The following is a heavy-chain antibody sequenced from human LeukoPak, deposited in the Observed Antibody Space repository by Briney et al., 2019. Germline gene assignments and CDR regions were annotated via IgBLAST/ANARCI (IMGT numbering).Heavy chain of an antibody. CDR1: GASISSYY. CDR2: VYTSVST. V-gene: IGHV4-4*07. Sequence: SETLSLTCTVSGASISSYYWSWIRQSAGKGLEWIGRVYTSVSTNYSPSLESRVTMSVDTSKNQFSLKLSSVTAADTAVYYCARDRYTYGPVGDYFFDHWGQGILVTVSS. D-gene: IGHD5-18*01. CDR3: ARDRYTYGPVGDYFFDH. J-gene: IGHJ4*02.